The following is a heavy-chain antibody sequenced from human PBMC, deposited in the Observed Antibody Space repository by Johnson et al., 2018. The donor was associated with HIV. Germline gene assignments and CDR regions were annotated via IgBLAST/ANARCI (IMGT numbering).Heavy chain of an antibody. V-gene: IGHV3-48*04. Sequence: VQLVESGGGVVQPGRYLRLSCAASGFTFSSYAMHWVRQAPGKGLEWVSYISSSGSTIYYADSVKGRFTISRDNAKNSLYLQMNRLRAEDTALYYCARDGALAVYHDAFDIWGQGTMVTVSS. CDR1: GFTFSSYA. D-gene: IGHD3-3*02. CDR3: ARDGALAVYHDAFDI. J-gene: IGHJ3*02. CDR2: ISSSGSTI.